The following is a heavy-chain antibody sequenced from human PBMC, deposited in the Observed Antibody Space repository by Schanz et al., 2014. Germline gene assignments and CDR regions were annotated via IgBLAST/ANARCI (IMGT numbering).Heavy chain of an antibody. J-gene: IGHJ4*02. CDR1: GYTFTSYG. CDR2: IIPILGIA. CDR3: ARSNYYDNSDYYNSFDY. Sequence: QVQLVQSGAEVKKPGASVKVSCKASGYTFTSYGINWVRQAPGQGLEWMGRIIPILGIANYAQKFQGRVTNTAYKSSSTAYMDLSSLRPEDTAVYYCARSNYYDNSDYYNSFDYWGQGILVNVSS. D-gene: IGHD3-22*01. V-gene: IGHV1-69*04.